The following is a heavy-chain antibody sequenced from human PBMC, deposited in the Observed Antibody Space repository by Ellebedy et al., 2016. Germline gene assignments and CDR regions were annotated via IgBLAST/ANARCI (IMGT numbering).Heavy chain of an antibody. CDR2: ITGDGGGT. D-gene: IGHD1-26*01. Sequence: GESLKISCAASGFTFSDYGMSWVRQAPGKGLEWISAITGDGGGTYCADSVKGRFTISRDSSKNTLYLQMSSLRAEDTAVYYCARGRWGTATTDIDYWGQGTLVTVSS. CDR1: GFTFSDYG. V-gene: IGHV3-23*01. J-gene: IGHJ4*02. CDR3: ARGRWGTATTDIDY.